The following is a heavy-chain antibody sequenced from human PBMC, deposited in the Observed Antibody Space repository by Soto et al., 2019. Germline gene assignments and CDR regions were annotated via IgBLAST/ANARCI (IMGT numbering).Heavy chain of an antibody. CDR2: ISSSSSYT. V-gene: IGHV3-11*06. J-gene: IGHJ6*02. D-gene: IGHD4-4*01. Sequence: GGSLRLSGAASGFTFSDYDISWIRQAPGKGLEWVSYISSSSSYTNYADSVKGRFTISRENAKNSLYLQMNSLRAEDTAVYYCARGRLKYSYGMDVLGQGTTVTVSS. CDR3: ARGRLKYSYGMDV. CDR1: GFTFSDYD.